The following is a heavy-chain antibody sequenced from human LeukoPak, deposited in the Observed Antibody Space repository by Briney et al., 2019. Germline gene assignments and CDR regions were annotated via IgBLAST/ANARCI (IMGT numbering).Heavy chain of an antibody. V-gene: IGHV3-13*01. CDR3: IRIRTGEHQYSMDV. CDR2: IDTVGNT. J-gene: IGHJ6*02. Sequence: GGSLRLSCAASGFTLSSYAMHWVRQATGKGLEWDSAIDTVGNTYDADSVKGRFTISRENAWNSLYLQMNSLRDGDTAVYYCIRIRTGEHQYSMDVWGQGTTVTVSS. D-gene: IGHD7-27*01. CDR1: GFTLSSYA.